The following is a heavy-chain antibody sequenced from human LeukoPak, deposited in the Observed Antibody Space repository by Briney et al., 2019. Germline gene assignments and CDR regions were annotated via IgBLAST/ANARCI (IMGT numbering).Heavy chain of an antibody. D-gene: IGHD6-6*01. V-gene: IGHV3-23*01. CDR1: GFTFSSYG. CDR3: ARELSSSSGRADYYYYYMDV. CDR2: ISGSGGST. J-gene: IGHJ6*03. Sequence: PGGSLRLSCAASGFTFSSYGMSWVRQAPGKGLEWVSAISGSGGSTYYADSVKGRFTISRDNAKNSLYLQMNSLRAENTAVYYCARELSSSSGRADYYYYYMDVWGKGTTVTVSS.